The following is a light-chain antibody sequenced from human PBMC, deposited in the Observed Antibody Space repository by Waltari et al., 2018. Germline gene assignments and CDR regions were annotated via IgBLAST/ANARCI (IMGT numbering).Light chain of an antibody. CDR2: EDL. Sequence: SLELTQPPSVTVSPGEPASHSCSRAEMVGLLLSWFQHKPGQAPILLIYEDLRRPSGIPERFSGSTSGRAATLTIRGTQTIDEADYYCQTSDNAVGVFGGGTKWTV. V-gene: IGLV3-1*01. J-gene: IGLJ3*02. CDR1: EMVGLL. CDR3: QTSDNAVGV.